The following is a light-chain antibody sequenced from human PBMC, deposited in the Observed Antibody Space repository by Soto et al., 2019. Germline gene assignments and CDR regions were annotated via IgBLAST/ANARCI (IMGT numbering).Light chain of an antibody. CDR3: AVWDDSLNGPV. Sequence: QLVLTQPPSVSEAPGQRVTISCSGRRSNIVNNAVNWYQQVPGKAPKLLIYYDDLLPSGVSDRFSGSKSGTSASLAISGLQSEDEADYYCAVWDDSLNGPVFGGGTQLTVL. CDR2: YDD. CDR1: RSNIVNNA. V-gene: IGLV1-36*01. J-gene: IGLJ2*01.